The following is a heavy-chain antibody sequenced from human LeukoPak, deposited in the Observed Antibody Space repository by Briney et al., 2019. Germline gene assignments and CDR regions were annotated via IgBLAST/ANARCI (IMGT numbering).Heavy chain of an antibody. J-gene: IGHJ4*02. CDR2: ISGSGGST. CDR1: GFTFSSYG. Sequence: GGSLRLSCAASGFTFSSYGMSWVRQAPGKGLEWVSAISGSGGSTYYADSVKGRFTISRDNSKNTLYLQMNSLRAEDTAVYYCAKGRSYYGSGSGGIDYWGQGTLVTVSS. D-gene: IGHD3-10*01. V-gene: IGHV3-23*01. CDR3: AKGRSYYGSGSGGIDY.